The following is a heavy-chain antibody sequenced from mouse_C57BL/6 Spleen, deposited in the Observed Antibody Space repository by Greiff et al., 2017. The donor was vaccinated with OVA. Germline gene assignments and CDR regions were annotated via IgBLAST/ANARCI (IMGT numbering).Heavy chain of an antibody. J-gene: IGHJ2*01. CDR1: GYAFSSYW. CDR2: IYPGDGDT. CDR3: ARDDYGSSYAFDY. V-gene: IGHV1-80*01. D-gene: IGHD1-1*01. Sequence: QVQLQQSGVELVKPGASVKISCKASGYAFSSYWMNWVKQRPGKGLEWIGQIYPGDGDTNYNGKFKGKATLTADKSSSTAYMQLSSLTSEDSAVYFCARDDYGSSYAFDYWGQGTTLTVSS.